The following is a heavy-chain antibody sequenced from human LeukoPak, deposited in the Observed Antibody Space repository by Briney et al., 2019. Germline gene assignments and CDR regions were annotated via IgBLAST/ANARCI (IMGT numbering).Heavy chain of an antibody. V-gene: IGHV3-74*01. D-gene: IGHD3-3*01. J-gene: IGHJ4*02. CDR2: VKNDGSST. Sequence: GGSLRLSCAASGFAFSSHWVHWVRQAPGKGLVWVSHVKNDGSSTNYADSVRGRFTISRDNAKNTLYLQMSSLRAEDTAVYYCARGNDYWSGYIDYWGQGALVTVSS. CDR3: ARGNDYWSGYIDY. CDR1: GFAFSSHW.